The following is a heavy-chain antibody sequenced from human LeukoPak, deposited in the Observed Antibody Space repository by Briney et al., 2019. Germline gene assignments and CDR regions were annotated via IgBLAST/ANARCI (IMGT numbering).Heavy chain of an antibody. CDR1: GVSISSSSYY. CDR2: IYYSGST. D-gene: IGHD3-10*01. Sequence: SETLSLTCTVSGVSISSSSYYWGWIRQPPGKGLEWIGSIYYSGSTYYNPSLKSRVTISVDTSKNQFSLKLSSVTAADTAVYYCARVGLLLWFGELLPDSMYFDYWGQGTLVTVSS. V-gene: IGHV4-39*01. CDR3: ARVGLLLWFGELLPDSMYFDY. J-gene: IGHJ4*02.